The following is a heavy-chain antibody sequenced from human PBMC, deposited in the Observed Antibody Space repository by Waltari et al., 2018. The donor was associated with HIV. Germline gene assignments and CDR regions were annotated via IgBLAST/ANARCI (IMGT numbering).Heavy chain of an antibody. Sequence: QVQLIQSGAEVKKPGASVKVYCKVFGYTLTELSMHWGRQAPGKGLEWMGGDNPEGERKNYAQKFQGGVTITEDTHKNTAYMELTSLTSDDTAVYYFATGARTPSIQLYDMYVWGQATTFTVSS. J-gene: IGHJ6*02. CDR2: DNPEGERK. CDR1: GYTLTELS. V-gene: IGHV1-24*01. CDR3: ATGARTPSIQLYDMYV. D-gene: IGHD1-1*01.